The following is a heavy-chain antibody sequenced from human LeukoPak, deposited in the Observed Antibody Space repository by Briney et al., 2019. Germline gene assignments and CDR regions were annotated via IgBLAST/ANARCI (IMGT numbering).Heavy chain of an antibody. V-gene: IGHV3-66*01. CDR3: ARTIAAAGTFDPY. Sequence: GGSLRLSCAASGFTVSSNYMSWVRQAPGKGLEWVSVIYSGGSTYYADSVKGRFTISRDNSKNTLYLQMNSLRAEDTAVYYCARTIAAAGTFDPYWGQGTLVTVSS. J-gene: IGHJ4*02. D-gene: IGHD6-13*01. CDR2: IYSGGST. CDR1: GFTVSSNY.